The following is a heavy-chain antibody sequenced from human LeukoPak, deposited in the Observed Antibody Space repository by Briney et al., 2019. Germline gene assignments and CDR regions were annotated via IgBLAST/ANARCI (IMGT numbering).Heavy chain of an antibody. CDR1: GYTFTGYY. CDR3: ARVPVVRGVIED. D-gene: IGHD3-10*01. V-gene: IGHV1-2*06. J-gene: IGHJ4*02. Sequence: ASVKVSCKASGYTFTGYYMHWVRQAPGQGLEWMGRINPNSGGTNYAQKFQGRVTMTRDTSISTAYMELSRLRSDDAAVYYCARVPVVRGVIEDWGQGTLVTVSS. CDR2: INPNSGGT.